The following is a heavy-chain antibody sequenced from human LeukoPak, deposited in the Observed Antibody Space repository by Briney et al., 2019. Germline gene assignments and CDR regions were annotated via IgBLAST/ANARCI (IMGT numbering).Heavy chain of an antibody. D-gene: IGHD3-10*01. J-gene: IGHJ6*03. V-gene: IGHV4-59*01. Sequence: PSETLSLTCNVSGGSIRGYYWSWIRQPPGKGLEWIGYIYSSGSTNYNPSLKSRVTMSVDTSKNQFSLKLSSVTAADTAVYYCARVFDSGSQAYFHYMDVWGKGTTVTIFS. CDR3: ARVFDSGSQAYFHYMDV. CDR1: GGSIRGYY. CDR2: IYSSGST.